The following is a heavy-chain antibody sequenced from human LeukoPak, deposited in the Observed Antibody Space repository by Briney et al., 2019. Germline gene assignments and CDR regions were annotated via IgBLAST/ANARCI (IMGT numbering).Heavy chain of an antibody. CDR2: FYYSGST. D-gene: IGHD6-19*01. J-gene: IGHJ4*02. CDR1: GGSISISNCY. V-gene: IGHV4-39*01. Sequence: VQPSETLSLTCTVSGGSISISNCYWGWLRQPPGKGLEWIGSFYYSGSTYYNPSLKSRVTISVDTSKSQFSLKLSSVTAADTAVYYCARKQWVMYYFDSWGQGTLVTVSS. CDR3: ARKQWVMYYFDS.